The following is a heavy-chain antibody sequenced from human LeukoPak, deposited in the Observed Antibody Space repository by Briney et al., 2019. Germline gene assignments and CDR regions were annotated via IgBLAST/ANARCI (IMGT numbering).Heavy chain of an antibody. Sequence: PGGSLRLSCAASGFTFSKHAMHWVRQAPGKGLEWVAVISYDGSNKYYADSVKGRFTISRDNSKNTLYLQMNSLGAEDTAVYYCARTLIEYSVSSCYFDYWGQGTLVTVSS. CDR2: ISYDGSNK. D-gene: IGHD6-6*01. V-gene: IGHV3-30*04. CDR1: GFTFSKHA. J-gene: IGHJ4*02. CDR3: ARTLIEYSVSSCYFDY.